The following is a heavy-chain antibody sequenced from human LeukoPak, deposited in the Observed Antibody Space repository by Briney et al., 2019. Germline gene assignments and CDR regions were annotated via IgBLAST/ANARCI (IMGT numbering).Heavy chain of an antibody. CDR1: GFTFSSYG. J-gene: IGHJ4*02. D-gene: IGHD1-26*01. V-gene: IGHV3-30*02. CDR3: AKDSFRSYWLDY. CDR2: IRYDGSNK. Sequence: AGGSLRLSCAASGFTFSSYGMRWVRQAPGKGLEWVAFIRYDGSNKYYADSVKGRFTISRDNSKNTLYLQMNSLRAEDTAVYYCAKDSFRSYWLDYWGQGTLVTVSS.